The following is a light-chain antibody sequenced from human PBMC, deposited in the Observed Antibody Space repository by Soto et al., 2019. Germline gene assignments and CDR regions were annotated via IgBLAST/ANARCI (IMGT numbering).Light chain of an antibody. CDR3: SSYTSNSTRV. CDR2: EVS. CDR1: SSDVGAYDY. Sequence: QSVLTQPVSVSGSPGQSITISCTGTSSDVGAYDYVSWYQQHPDKAPKLMIYEVSNRPSGVSNRFSGSKSVNTATLTISGLQADDEADYYCSSYTSNSTRVFGTGTKVTVL. J-gene: IGLJ1*01. V-gene: IGLV2-14*03.